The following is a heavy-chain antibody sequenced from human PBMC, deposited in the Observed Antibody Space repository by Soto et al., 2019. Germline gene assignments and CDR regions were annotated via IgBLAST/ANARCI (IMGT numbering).Heavy chain of an antibody. Sequence: QVQLVESGGGVVQPGTSLRLSCAASGFTFSTYAMHWVRQAPGKGLEWVAVISYDGSKKYYAESVQGRFTISRDNSKNTLYLQMNTLRPDDTAVYSCSKDQGVGGTLGLIDYWGQGTLVTVSS. D-gene: IGHD1-26*01. CDR2: ISYDGSKK. CDR1: GFTFSTYA. V-gene: IGHV3-30*18. J-gene: IGHJ4*02. CDR3: SKDQGVGGTLGLIDY.